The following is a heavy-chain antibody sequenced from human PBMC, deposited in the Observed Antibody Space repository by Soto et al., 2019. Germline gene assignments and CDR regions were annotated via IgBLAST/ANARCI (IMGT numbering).Heavy chain of an antibody. CDR3: AKQVTGWFNDAFDI. V-gene: IGHV3-23*01. D-gene: IGHD6-19*01. CDR1: GFTFSSYA. CDR2: ISDTGDNT. J-gene: IGHJ3*02. Sequence: EVQLLESGGGLVQPGGSLTLSCAASGFTFSSYAMSWLRQAPGKGLEWVSAISDTGDNTHYADSVKGRFTYSIDNSKNTLYLQMNSLRAEDTALYYCAKQVTGWFNDAFDIWGQGTMVTVSS.